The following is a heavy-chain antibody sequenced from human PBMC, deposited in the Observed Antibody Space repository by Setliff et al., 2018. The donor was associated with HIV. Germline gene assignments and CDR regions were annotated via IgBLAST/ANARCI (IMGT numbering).Heavy chain of an antibody. V-gene: IGHV4-39*07. CDR2: IYYLGNT. J-gene: IGHJ5*02. Sequence: SETLSLTCSVSGGTISNNNYHWGWIRQPPGEGLEWIGSIYYLGNTYYNPSLKSRVTISVDTSKSQFSLKLSSLTAADTAVYYCARGRTQWPNYNYFDPWGLGTLVTVS. CDR1: GGTISNNNYH. D-gene: IGHD6-19*01. CDR3: ARGRTQWPNYNYFDP.